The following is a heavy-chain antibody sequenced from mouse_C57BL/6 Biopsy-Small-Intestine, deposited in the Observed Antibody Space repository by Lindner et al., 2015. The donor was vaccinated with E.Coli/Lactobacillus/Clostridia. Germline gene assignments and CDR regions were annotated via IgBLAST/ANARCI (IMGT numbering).Heavy chain of an antibody. J-gene: IGHJ4*01. CDR2: ISGYNGDT. CDR3: ARDPGKVYDSSPTWYADYGVKPYDY. CDR1: GYTFTNFG. Sequence: SVKVSCKASGYTFTNFGLSWVRQAPGQGLEWMGWISGYNGDTTYAQKLQGRVTMTTDASTSTSYMELRSLRSDDTAVYYCARDPGKVYDSSPTWYADYGVKPYDYWGQGTLVTVSS. V-gene: IGHV1-20*01. D-gene: IGHD1-1*01.